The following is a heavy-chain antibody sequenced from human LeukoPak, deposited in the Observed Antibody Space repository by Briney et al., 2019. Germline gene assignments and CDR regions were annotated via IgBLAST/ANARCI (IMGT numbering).Heavy chain of an antibody. CDR2: ISSSSSYI. D-gene: IGHD5-24*01. V-gene: IGHV3-21*01. CDR1: GFTFSSYS. J-gene: IGHJ3*02. CDR3: AREVQMATNFDAFDI. Sequence: GGSLRLSCAASGFTFSSYSMNWVRQAPGKGLEWVSSISSSSSYIYYADSVKGRFTISRDKAKNSLYLQMNSLRAEDTAVYYCAREVQMATNFDAFDIWGQGTMVTVSS.